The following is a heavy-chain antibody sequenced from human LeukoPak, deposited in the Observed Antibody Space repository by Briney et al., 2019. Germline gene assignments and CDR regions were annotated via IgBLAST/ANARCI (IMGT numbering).Heavy chain of an antibody. V-gene: IGHV3-74*01. CDR2: IKGDGSST. CDR3: ARDSGYSPDY. Sequence: SGGSLTLSCAASGYTFSNTWMHWVRQAPGKGLVWVSLIKGDGSSTSYADSVKGRFTISRDNAKNTLYLQMNSLRAEDTAVYYCARDSGYSPDYWGQGTLVTVSS. D-gene: IGHD3-22*01. CDR1: GYTFSNTW. J-gene: IGHJ4*02.